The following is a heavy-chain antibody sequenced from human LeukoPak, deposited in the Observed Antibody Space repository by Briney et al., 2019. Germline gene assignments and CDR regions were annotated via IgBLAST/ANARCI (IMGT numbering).Heavy chain of an antibody. CDR3: ARGNFYCSSDSCREAWFDP. Sequence: SETLSLTCTVSGGSISSGNYYWNWIRQPAGKGLEWIGRIYTSGNTNYNPSLKSRVTISLDTSKNQLSLKLSSVTAADTALYYCARGNFYCSSDSCREAWFDPWGQGTLVTVSS. D-gene: IGHD2-15*01. CDR1: GGSISSGNYY. J-gene: IGHJ5*02. V-gene: IGHV4-61*02. CDR2: IYTSGNT.